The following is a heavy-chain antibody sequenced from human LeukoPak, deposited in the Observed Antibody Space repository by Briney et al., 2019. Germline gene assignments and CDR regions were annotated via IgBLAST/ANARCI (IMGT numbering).Heavy chain of an antibody. CDR3: AREATWGQWYFDH. Sequence: GGSLRLSCAVSGITLSNHGMHWVRQAPGKGLEWVSVIASDGGAKFYADSVKGRFTLSRDNPKNMFFLQMNLLTVEDTAIYYCAREATWGQWYFDHWGQGTPVTVSS. CDR1: GITLSNHG. D-gene: IGHD7-27*01. J-gene: IGHJ4*02. CDR2: IASDGGAK. V-gene: IGHV3-30*03.